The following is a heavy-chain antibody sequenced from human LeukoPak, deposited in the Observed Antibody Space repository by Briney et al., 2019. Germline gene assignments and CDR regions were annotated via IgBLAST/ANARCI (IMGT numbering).Heavy chain of an antibody. CDR1: GYTFTGYY. D-gene: IGHD6-19*01. Sequence: APVKVSCKASGYTFTGYYMHWVRQAPGQGLEWMGWINPNSGGTNYAQKFQGRVTMTRDTSISTAYMELSRLRSEDTAVYYCARAPIAVAGTVSFFDYWGQGTLVTVSS. V-gene: IGHV1-2*02. CDR3: ARAPIAVAGTVSFFDY. J-gene: IGHJ4*02. CDR2: INPNSGGT.